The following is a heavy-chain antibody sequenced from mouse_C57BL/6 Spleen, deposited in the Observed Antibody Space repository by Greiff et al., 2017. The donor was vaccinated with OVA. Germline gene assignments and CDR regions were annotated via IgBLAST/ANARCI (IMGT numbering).Heavy chain of an antibody. CDR2: ISSGSSTI. Sequence: EVKLVESGGGLVKPGGSLKLSCAASGFTFSDYGMHWVRQAPEKGLEWVAYISSGSSTIYYADTVKGRFTISRDNAKNTLFLQMTSLRSEDTAMYYCAGFGYGYYFDYWGQGTTLTVSS. V-gene: IGHV5-17*01. CDR1: GFTFSDYG. D-gene: IGHD2-2*01. J-gene: IGHJ2*01. CDR3: AGFGYGYYFDY.